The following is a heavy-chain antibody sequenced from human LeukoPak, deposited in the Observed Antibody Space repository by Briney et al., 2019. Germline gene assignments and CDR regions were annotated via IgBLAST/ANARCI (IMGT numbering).Heavy chain of an antibody. Sequence: ASVKVSCKASGYIFTTYGISWVRQDPGQGLEWMGWISAYNGNTNYAQKFQGRVTMTTDTSTSTAYMELRSLRSDDTAVYYCTRAPGQWPTFQHWGQGTLVTVSS. CDR3: TRAPGQWPTFQH. V-gene: IGHV1-18*01. D-gene: IGHD6-19*01. J-gene: IGHJ1*01. CDR1: GYIFTTYG. CDR2: ISAYNGNT.